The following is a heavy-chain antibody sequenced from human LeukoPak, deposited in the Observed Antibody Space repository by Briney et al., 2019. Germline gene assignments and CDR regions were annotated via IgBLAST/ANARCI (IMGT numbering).Heavy chain of an antibody. CDR1: GGSFSGYC. CDR3: ARQRARPTYYYGSGNNWFDP. J-gene: IGHJ5*02. Sequence: SETLSLTCAVYGGSFSGYCWSWIRQPPGKGLEWIGEINHSGSTNYNPSLKSRVTISVDTSKNQFSLKLSSVTAADTAVYYCARQRARPTYYYGSGNNWFDPWGQGTLATVSS. D-gene: IGHD3-10*01. V-gene: IGHV4-34*01. CDR2: INHSGST.